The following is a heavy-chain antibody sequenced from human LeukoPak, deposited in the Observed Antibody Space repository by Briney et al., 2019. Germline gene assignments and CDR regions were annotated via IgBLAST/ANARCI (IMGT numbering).Heavy chain of an antibody. Sequence: GGSLRLSCAASGFTFSDYYMSWIRQAPGKGLEWVSYISSSGSTIYYADSVKGRFTISRDNAKNSLYLQMNSLRAEDTAVYYCAKSKASDSELVYWGQGTLVTVSS. CDR2: ISSSGSTI. CDR3: AKSKASDSELVY. V-gene: IGHV3-11*01. CDR1: GFTFSDYY. J-gene: IGHJ4*02. D-gene: IGHD3-10*01.